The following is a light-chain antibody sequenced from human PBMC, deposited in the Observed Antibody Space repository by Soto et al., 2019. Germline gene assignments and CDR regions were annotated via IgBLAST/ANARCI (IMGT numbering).Light chain of an antibody. CDR3: AAWDGSLSGVV. V-gene: IGLV1-47*01. CDR2: RDN. Sequence: QAVVTQPPSASGTPGQRVTISCSGSSSNIGNNHVYWYQQPPGTAPKLLIYRDNQRPSGVPDRFSGSRSGTSASLAISGLRFEDEADYHCAAWDGSLSGVVFGGGTKLTVL. CDR1: SSNIGNNH. J-gene: IGLJ2*01.